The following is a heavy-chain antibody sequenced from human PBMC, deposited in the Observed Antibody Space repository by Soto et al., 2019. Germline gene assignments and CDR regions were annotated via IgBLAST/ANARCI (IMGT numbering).Heavy chain of an antibody. D-gene: IGHD5-18*01. CDR2: ISDSGDRT. CDR3: VKVHSRHSYAES. V-gene: IGHV3-23*01. J-gene: IGHJ5*02. Sequence: EVQLLQSGGGLVQPGGSLRLSCAASGFTFSNYAMSWLRQPPGKGLEWVSAISDSGDRTYYTDSVKGRFTISRDNSKNTLYLQMNSLRAEDSAVYYCVKVHSRHSYAESWGQGTLVTVSS. CDR1: GFTFSNYA.